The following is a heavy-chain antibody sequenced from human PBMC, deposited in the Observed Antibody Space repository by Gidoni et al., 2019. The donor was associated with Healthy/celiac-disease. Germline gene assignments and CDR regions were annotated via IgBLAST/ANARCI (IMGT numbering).Heavy chain of an antibody. D-gene: IGHD4-17*01. Sequence: EVQLVASGGGLVQPGRSLRLSCAASGFTFDDYAMHWVRQAPGKGLEWVSGISWNSGSIGYADSVKGRFTISRDNAKNSLYLQMNSLRAEDTALYYCTGDYFYWGQGTLVTVSS. CDR3: TGDYFY. CDR1: GFTFDDYA. J-gene: IGHJ4*02. CDR2: ISWNSGSI. V-gene: IGHV3-9*01.